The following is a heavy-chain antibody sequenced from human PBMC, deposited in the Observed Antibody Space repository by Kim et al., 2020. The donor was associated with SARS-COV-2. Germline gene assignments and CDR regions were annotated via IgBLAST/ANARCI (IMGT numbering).Heavy chain of an antibody. CDR2: IYYSGGT. Sequence: SETLSLTCTVSGGSISSGGYYWSWIRQHPGKGLEWIGYIYYSGGTYYNPSLKSRVTISVDTSKNQFSLKLSSVTAADTAVYYCARAKITMIVVVNAFDIWGQETMVTVSS. V-gene: IGHV4-31*03. J-gene: IGHJ3*02. D-gene: IGHD3-22*01. CDR1: GGSISSGGYY. CDR3: ARAKITMIVVVNAFDI.